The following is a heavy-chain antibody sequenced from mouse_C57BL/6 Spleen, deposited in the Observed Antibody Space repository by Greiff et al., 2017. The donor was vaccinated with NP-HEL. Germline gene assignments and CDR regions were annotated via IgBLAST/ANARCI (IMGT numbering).Heavy chain of an antibody. D-gene: IGHD1-1*01. CDR1: GYTFTSYT. CDR2: INPSSGYP. Sequence: VQLQQSGAELARPGASVKMSCKASGYTFTSYTMHWVKQRPGQGLEWIGYINPSSGYPKYNQKFKDKATLTADKSSSTAYMQRSSLTSEDSAVYYCARDYGSSHWYFDVWGTGTTVTVSS. J-gene: IGHJ1*03. CDR3: ARDYGSSHWYFDV. V-gene: IGHV1-4*01.